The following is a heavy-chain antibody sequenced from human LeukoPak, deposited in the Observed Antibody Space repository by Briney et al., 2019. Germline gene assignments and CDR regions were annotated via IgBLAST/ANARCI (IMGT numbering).Heavy chain of an antibody. Sequence: SETLSLTCTVSGGSISGYYWSWIRQPPGQVLEWIAYIHSNVYTNYNPSLKSRVTISVDTSKNQSSLKVTSVTAADTAMYYCTKREGPMSGSYDYFDPWGQGTLVTVS. CDR1: GGSISGYY. CDR2: IHSNVYT. D-gene: IGHD1-26*01. V-gene: IGHV4-4*09. J-gene: IGHJ5*02. CDR3: TKREGPMSGSYDYFDP.